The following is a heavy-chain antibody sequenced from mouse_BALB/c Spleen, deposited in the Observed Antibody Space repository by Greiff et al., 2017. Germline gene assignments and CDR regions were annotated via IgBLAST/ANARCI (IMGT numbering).Heavy chain of an antibody. D-gene: IGHD1-1*01. J-gene: IGHJ4*01. CDR1: GFTFSSYT. CDR3: ARNYGSSYDYAMDY. CDR2: ISNGGGST. Sequence: DVKLVESGGGLVQPGGSLKLSCAASGFTFSSYTMSWVRQTPEKRLEWVAYISNGGGSTYYPDTVKGRFTISRDNAKNTLYLQMSSLKSEDTAMYYCARNYGSSYDYAMDYWGQGTSVTVSS. V-gene: IGHV5-12-2*01.